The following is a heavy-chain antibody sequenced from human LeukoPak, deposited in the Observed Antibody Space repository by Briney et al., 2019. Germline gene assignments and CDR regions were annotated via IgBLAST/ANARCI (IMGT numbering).Heavy chain of an antibody. CDR1: GFTFSDYY. CDR3: ARPGWVLVTATFLDY. CDR2: ISGSGSTI. V-gene: IGHV3-11*01. Sequence: GGSLRLSCAASGFTFSDYYMSWIRQAPGKGLEWISYISGSGSTIYYADSVKGRFTISRDNAKNSLYLQMNSLRAEDTAVYYCARPGWVLVTATFLDYWGQGTLVTVSS. J-gene: IGHJ4*02. D-gene: IGHD2-15*01.